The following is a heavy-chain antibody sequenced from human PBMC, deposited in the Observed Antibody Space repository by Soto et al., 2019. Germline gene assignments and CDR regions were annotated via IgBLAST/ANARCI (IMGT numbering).Heavy chain of an antibody. D-gene: IGHD4-17*01. J-gene: IGHJ6*03. CDR2: IYYSGST. CDR1: GGSISSGGYY. Sequence: QVQLQDSGPGLVKPSQTLSLTCTVSGGSISSGGYYWSWIRQHPGKGLEWIGYIYYSGSTYYNPSLKSRVTISVVTSKNQFSLKLSSVTAAHTAVYYCARGTTVTLYYYYMDVWGKGTTVTVSS. CDR3: ARGTTVTLYYYYMDV. V-gene: IGHV4-31*03.